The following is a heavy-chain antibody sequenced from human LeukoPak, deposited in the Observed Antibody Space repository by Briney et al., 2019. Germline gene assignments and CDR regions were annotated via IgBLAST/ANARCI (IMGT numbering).Heavy chain of an antibody. J-gene: IGHJ1*01. CDR3: ATSSTSPDEYFQH. D-gene: IGHD2-2*01. V-gene: IGHV4-31*03. CDR2: IYYSGST. CDR1: GGSISSGGYY. Sequence: SQTLSLTCTVSGGSISSGGYYWSWIRQHPGKGLEWIGYIYYSGSTYYNPSLKSRVTISVDTSKNQFSLKLSSVTAADTAVYYCATSSTSPDEYFQHWGQGTLVTVSS.